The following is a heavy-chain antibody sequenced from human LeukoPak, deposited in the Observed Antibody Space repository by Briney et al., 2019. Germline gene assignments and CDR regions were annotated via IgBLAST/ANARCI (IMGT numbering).Heavy chain of an antibody. CDR1: GASISSSSGY. J-gene: IGHJ4*02. D-gene: IGHD3-10*01. CDR2: ISYSGST. CDR3: ARSGSYDRVDY. Sequence: SETLSLTCTVSGASISSSSGYWGWIRQPPGKGLEWIGTISYSGSTYYNPSLKSRLTISVDTSKNQFSLRLRSVTAADTAVYYCARSGSYDRVDYWGQGTLVTVSS. V-gene: IGHV4-39*01.